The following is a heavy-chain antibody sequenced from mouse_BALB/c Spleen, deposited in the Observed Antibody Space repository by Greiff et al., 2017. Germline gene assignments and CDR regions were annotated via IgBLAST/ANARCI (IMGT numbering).Heavy chain of an antibody. J-gene: IGHJ1*01. V-gene: IGHV1-69*01. CDR3: ARSGDYPRGYFDV. Sequence: VQLQQPGAELVMPGASVKMSCKASGYTFTDYWMHWVKQRPGQGLEWIGAIDTSDSYTSYNQKFKGKATLTVDESSSTAYMQLSSLTSEDSAVYYCARSGDYPRGYFDVWGAGTTVTVSS. CDR2: IDTSDSYT. CDR1: GYTFTDYW. D-gene: IGHD1-1*02.